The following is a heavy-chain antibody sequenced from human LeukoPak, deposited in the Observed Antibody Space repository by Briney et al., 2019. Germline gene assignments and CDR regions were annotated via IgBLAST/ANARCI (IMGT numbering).Heavy chain of an antibody. J-gene: IGHJ5*02. CDR1: GGSISSSSYY. CDR2: IYYSEST. V-gene: IGHV4-39*01. D-gene: IGHD6-13*01. CDR3: ARVPGKMSSSWYAGWFDP. Sequence: SETLSLTCTVSGGSISSSSYYWGWLRQPPGKGLEWIGSIYYSESTYYNPSLKSRVTISVDTSKNQFSLKLSSVTAADTAVYYCARVPGKMSSSWYAGWFDPWGQGTLVTVSS.